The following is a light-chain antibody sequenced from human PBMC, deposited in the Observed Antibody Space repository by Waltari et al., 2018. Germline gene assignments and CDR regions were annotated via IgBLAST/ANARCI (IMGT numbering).Light chain of an antibody. CDR2: GAS. CDR3: QQYNNWRGT. Sequence: EIVMTQSPATLSVSPGERATLSCRASQSVSSNLAWYQQKPGQAPRLLIYGASTRATVIPAGFSGSGSGTEFTLTISSLQSEDFAVYYCQQYNNWRGTFGQGTKLEIK. CDR1: QSVSSN. J-gene: IGKJ2*02. V-gene: IGKV3-15*01.